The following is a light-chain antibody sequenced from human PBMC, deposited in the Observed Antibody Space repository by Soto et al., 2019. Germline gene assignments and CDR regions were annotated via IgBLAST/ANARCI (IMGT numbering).Light chain of an antibody. CDR1: SSDIGIYNY. Sequence: QSVLTQSRSVSGSPGQSVTISCSGSSSDIGIYNYVSWYQHHPGKVPKVLIYDVNKRPSGVPDRFSGSKSGNTASLTIPGLQADDEADYYCCSYAGRYTMVFGGGTKVTVL. CDR3: CSYAGRYTMV. CDR2: DVN. V-gene: IGLV2-11*01. J-gene: IGLJ2*01.